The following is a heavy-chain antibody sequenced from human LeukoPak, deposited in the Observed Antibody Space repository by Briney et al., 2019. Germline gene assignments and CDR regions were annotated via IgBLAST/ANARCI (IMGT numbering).Heavy chain of an antibody. CDR2: ISHSGST. J-gene: IGHJ5*02. Sequence: PSETLSLTCAVYGGSFSGYYWSWIRQPPGKGLEWIGEISHSGSTMNNPSLKSRVTISVDTSKNQFSLKLSSVAAADTAVYYCARHVRKRGIAVAGTPGWFDPWGQGTLVTVSS. D-gene: IGHD6-19*01. CDR1: GGSFSGYY. V-gene: IGHV4-34*01. CDR3: ARHVRKRGIAVAGTPGWFDP.